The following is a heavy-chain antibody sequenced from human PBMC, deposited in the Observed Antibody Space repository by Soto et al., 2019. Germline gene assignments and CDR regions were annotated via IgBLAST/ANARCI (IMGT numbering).Heavy chain of an antibody. Sequence: SVKVSCKASGGTFSSYAISWVRQAPGQGLEWMGGIIPIFGTANYAQKFQGRVTITADKSTSTAYMELSSLRSEDTAVYYCARAIVVVPRSVWFDPWGQGTLVTVSS. V-gene: IGHV1-69*06. CDR3: ARAIVVVPRSVWFDP. CDR2: IIPIFGTA. CDR1: GGTFSSYA. D-gene: IGHD2-15*01. J-gene: IGHJ5*02.